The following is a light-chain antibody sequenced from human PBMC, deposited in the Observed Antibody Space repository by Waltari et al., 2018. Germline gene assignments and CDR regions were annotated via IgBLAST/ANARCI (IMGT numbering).Light chain of an antibody. CDR1: QSVRDNY. CDR2: DAS. CDR3: QQYSTPYT. J-gene: IGKJ2*01. V-gene: IGKV3-20*01. Sequence: ETVLTQSPGTLSLSPGERATLSCMASQSVRDNYLAWYQQKHGQAPRLLIYDASSRATGIPDRFRGSGSGNNFTLTISRLEPEDFAVYYWQQYSTPYTFGQGTKLE.